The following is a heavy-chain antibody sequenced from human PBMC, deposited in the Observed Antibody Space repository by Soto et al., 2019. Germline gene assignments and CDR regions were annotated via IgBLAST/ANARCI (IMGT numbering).Heavy chain of an antibody. CDR2: MNPNSGNT. J-gene: IGHJ5*02. V-gene: IGHV1-8*01. Sequence: ASVKVSCKASGYTFTSYDINWVRQATGQGLEWMGWMNPNSGNTGYAQKFQGRVTMTRNTSISTAYMELNSLRSEETAVYYCARGPTRWSSPHRGSYWFDPWGQGTLVTVSS. CDR3: ARGPTRWSSPHRGSYWFDP. D-gene: IGHD3-10*01. CDR1: GYTFTSYD.